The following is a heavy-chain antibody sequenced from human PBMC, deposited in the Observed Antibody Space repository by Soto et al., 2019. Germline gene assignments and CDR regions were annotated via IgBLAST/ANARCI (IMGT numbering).Heavy chain of an antibody. Sequence: QVQLHQWGAGLLKPSDTLSLTCAVYGGSFTTYYWSWIRQSPGKGLEWIGEINHSGFTNYNPSLESRVTTSVDTSKNQFSLKLRSVTAADTAIYYCARRYCSDSYCSYFDYWGRGTLVSVSS. CDR2: INHSGFT. CDR1: GGSFTTYY. V-gene: IGHV4-34*01. CDR3: ARRYCSDSYCSYFDY. J-gene: IGHJ4*02. D-gene: IGHD2-15*01.